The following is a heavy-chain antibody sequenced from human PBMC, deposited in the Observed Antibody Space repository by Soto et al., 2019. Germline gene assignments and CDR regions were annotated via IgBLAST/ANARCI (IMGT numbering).Heavy chain of an antibody. D-gene: IGHD2-2*01. CDR1: GGTFSSYA. J-gene: IGHJ4*02. CDR2: IIPIFGTA. Sequence: SVKVSCKASGGTFSSYAISWVRQAPGQGLEWMGGIIPIFGTANYAQKFQGRVTITADKSTSTAYMELSSLRSEDTAVYYCASGLVPAAIGYYFDYWGQGTLVTVSS. V-gene: IGHV1-69*06. CDR3: ASGLVPAAIGYYFDY.